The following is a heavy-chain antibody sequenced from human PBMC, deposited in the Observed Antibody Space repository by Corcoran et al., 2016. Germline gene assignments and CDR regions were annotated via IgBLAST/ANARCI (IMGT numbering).Heavy chain of an antibody. V-gene: IGHV3-43*01. Sequence: EVQLVESGGVVVQPGGSLRLSCAASGFTFDDYTMHWVRQAPGKGLEWVSLISWDGGSTYYADSVKGRFTISRDNSKNSLYLQMNSLRTEDTALYYCAKDIGCCSNHYYYYGMDVWGQGTTVTVSS. D-gene: IGHD2-2*01. CDR2: ISWDGGST. CDR1: GFTFDDYT. CDR3: AKDIGCCSNHYYYYGMDV. J-gene: IGHJ6*02.